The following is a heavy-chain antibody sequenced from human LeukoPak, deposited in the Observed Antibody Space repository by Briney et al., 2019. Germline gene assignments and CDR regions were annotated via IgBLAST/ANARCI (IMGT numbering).Heavy chain of an antibody. CDR3: ARDAGYGHYNY. Sequence: PSETLSLTCTVSGGSISSYYWSWIRQLPGKGLEWIGYIYYSGSTNYNPSLKSRVTLSVDMSKNQLSLKVSSVTAADTAVYYCARDAGYGHYNYWGQGTLVTVSS. CDR2: IYYSGST. V-gene: IGHV4-59*12. D-gene: IGHD5-18*01. CDR1: GGSISSYY. J-gene: IGHJ4*02.